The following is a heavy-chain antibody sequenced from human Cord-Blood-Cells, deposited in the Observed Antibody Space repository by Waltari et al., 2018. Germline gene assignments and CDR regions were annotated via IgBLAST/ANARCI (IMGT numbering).Heavy chain of an antibody. CDR2: ISSSSSTI. CDR1: GFTFSSYS. J-gene: IGHJ6*03. Sequence: EVQLVESGGGLVQPGGSLRLSCAASGFTFSSYSMNWVRQAPGKGLGWVSYISSSSSTIYYADSVKGRFTISRDNAKNSLYLQMNSLRDEDTAVYYCARVLSEWLLGPHYYMDVWGKGTTVTVSS. D-gene: IGHD3-3*01. CDR3: ARVLSEWLLGPHYYMDV. V-gene: IGHV3-48*02.